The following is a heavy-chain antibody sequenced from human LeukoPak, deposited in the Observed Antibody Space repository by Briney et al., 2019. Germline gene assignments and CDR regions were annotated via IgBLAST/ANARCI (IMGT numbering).Heavy chain of an antibody. D-gene: IGHD3-10*01. Sequence: PSETLSLTCTVSGGSISSGSYYWSWIRQPAGKGLEWIGRIYTSGSTNYNPSLKSRVTISVDTSKNQFSLKLSSVTAADTAVYYCARDITMVRGVIKWGDAFDIWGQGTMVTVSS. J-gene: IGHJ3*02. CDR1: GGSISSGSYY. CDR2: IYTSGST. CDR3: ARDITMVRGVIKWGDAFDI. V-gene: IGHV4-61*02.